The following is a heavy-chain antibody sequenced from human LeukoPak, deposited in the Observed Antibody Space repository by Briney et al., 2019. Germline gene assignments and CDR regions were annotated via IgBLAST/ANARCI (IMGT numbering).Heavy chain of an antibody. V-gene: IGHV4-39*07. J-gene: IGHJ6*03. CDR3: ARVSGWYLYYYYYYMDV. D-gene: IGHD6-19*01. Sequence: SETLSLTCTVSGGSISSSSYYWGWIRQPPGKGLESIGTIYYSGSTYYNPSLKSRVTISVDTSKNQFSLKLSSVTAADTAVYYCARVSGWYLYYYYYYMDVWGKGTTVTVSS. CDR2: IYYSGST. CDR1: GGSISSSSYY.